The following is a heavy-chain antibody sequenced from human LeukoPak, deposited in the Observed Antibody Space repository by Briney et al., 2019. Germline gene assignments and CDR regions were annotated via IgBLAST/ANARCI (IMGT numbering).Heavy chain of an antibody. CDR2: ISSSSSYI. D-gene: IGHD6-19*01. CDR3: ARVLYSSGWL. J-gene: IGHJ4*02. Sequence: TGGSLRLSCAASGFTFSSYSMNWVRQAPGKGLEWVSSISSSSSYIYYADSVKGRFTISRGNAKNSLYLQMNSLRAEDTAVYYCARVLYSSGWLWGQGTLVTVSP. CDR1: GFTFSSYS. V-gene: IGHV3-21*01.